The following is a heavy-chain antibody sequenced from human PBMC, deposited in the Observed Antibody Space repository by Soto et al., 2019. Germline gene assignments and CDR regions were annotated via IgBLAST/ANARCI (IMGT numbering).Heavy chain of an antibody. J-gene: IGHJ4*02. D-gene: IGHD2-21*02. CDR2: ISYSGST. Sequence: QVQLQESGPGLVKPSQTLSLTCTVSGGSISSGDYFWSWIRQPPGKGLAWIGYISYSGSTYYNPAIRRRISLSIAASKRQVSLKVNPVPSAATATYYCARVTQWGGNWYGGGFDLRAQGTLMTSSS. V-gene: IGHV4-30-4*01. CDR1: GGSISSGDYF. CDR3: ARVTQWGGNWYGGGFDL.